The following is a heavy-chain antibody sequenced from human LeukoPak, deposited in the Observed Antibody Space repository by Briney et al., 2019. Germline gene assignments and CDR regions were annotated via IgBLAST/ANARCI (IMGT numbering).Heavy chain of an antibody. J-gene: IGHJ4*02. CDR2: ISYDGSNK. D-gene: IGHD3-22*01. V-gene: IGHV3-30-3*01. CDR3: ARTAGEYYYDSSGYRD. Sequence: GSLRLSCAASGFTFSSYSMHWVRRAPGKGLEWVAVISYDGSNKYYADSVKGRFTISRDNSKNTLYLQMNSLRAEDTAVYYCARTAGEYYYDSSGYRDWGQGTLVTVSS. CDR1: GFTFSSYS.